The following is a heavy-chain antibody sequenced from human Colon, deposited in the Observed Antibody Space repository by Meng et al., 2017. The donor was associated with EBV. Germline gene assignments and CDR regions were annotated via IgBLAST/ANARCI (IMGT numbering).Heavy chain of an antibody. CDR3: ARVWQSLTAFFDS. D-gene: IGHD2-21*01. CDR1: GGSISSSHW. CDR2: VYHTGST. V-gene: IGHV4-4*02. J-gene: IGHJ4*02. Sequence: QWQLQGPGPGRVKRSGTLSLTCAVSGGSISSSHWWTWVRQPPGEGLEWIGEVYHTGSTKYNPSLKSRLTISVDKSKNQFSLNLTSVTAADTAVYYCARVWQSLTAFFDSWGQGTLVTVSS.